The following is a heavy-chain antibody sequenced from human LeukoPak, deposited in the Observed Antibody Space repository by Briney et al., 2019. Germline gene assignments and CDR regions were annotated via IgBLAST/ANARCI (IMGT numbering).Heavy chain of an antibody. Sequence: ASVNVSCKASVYTFTSYGISWVRQAPGQGLEWMGWISAYNGNTNYAQNLQGRVTMTTDTSTSTAYMELRSMRSDDTAVYYCARASNDYGDYFNWFDPWGQGTLVTVSS. CDR1: VYTFTSYG. CDR2: ISAYNGNT. V-gene: IGHV1-18*01. J-gene: IGHJ5*02. D-gene: IGHD4-17*01. CDR3: ARASNDYGDYFNWFDP.